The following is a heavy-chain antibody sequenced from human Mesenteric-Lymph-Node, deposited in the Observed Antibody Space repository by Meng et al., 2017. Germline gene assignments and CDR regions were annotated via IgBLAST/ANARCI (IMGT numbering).Heavy chain of an antibody. CDR3: ARELVGALDAFDI. V-gene: IGHV1-46*01. CDR1: GYTFTSYY. J-gene: IGHJ3*02. CDR2: INPSGDST. D-gene: IGHD1-26*01. Sequence: ASVKVSCKASGYTFTSYYMHWVRQAPGQGLEWMGIINPSGDSTYYAQKFQGRVTMTRDTSTTTVYMELSSLRSEDTDGYYCARELVGALDAFDIWGQGTMVTVSS.